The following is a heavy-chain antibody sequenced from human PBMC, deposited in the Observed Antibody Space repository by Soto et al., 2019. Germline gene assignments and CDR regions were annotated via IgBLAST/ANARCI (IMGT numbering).Heavy chain of an antibody. J-gene: IGHJ4*02. CDR3: AIADYGDDDY. D-gene: IGHD4-17*01. CDR2: IKAYSGNT. CDR1: GYTFPTST. Sequence: QLPLVQSGAEAKKPGPSVKVSCKASGYTFPTSTISWVRQAPGQGLEWMGWIKAYSGNTNYAQKLQGRVTMTTDTSTNTAYMELRSLTTDDTAIYYCAIADYGDDDYWGQGTLVTVSS. V-gene: IGHV1-18*01.